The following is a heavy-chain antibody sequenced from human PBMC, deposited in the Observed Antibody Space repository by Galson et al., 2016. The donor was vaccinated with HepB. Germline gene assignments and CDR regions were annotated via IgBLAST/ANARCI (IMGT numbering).Heavy chain of an antibody. V-gene: IGHV1-2*04. D-gene: IGHD2-15*01. CDR2: INTKNGAT. J-gene: IGHJ4*02. CDR3: ARDSRDVLVVVAGFDSEDHIDH. Sequence: SVKVSCKASGYTFTGHFMHWVRQAPGQGLEWMGWINTKNGATKYAQKFQGWVTLSRDTSISTAFVELSRLRYNDTAVYYCARDSRDVLVVVAGFDSEDHIDHWGQGTLVAVSS. CDR1: GYTFTGHF.